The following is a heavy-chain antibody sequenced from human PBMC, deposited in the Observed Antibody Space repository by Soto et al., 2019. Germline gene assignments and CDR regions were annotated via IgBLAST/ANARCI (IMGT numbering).Heavy chain of an antibody. CDR3: ARVGSSSWYGPSWFDP. J-gene: IGHJ5*02. V-gene: IGHV4-34*01. CDR2: INHSGST. D-gene: IGHD6-13*01. Sequence: SETLSLTCAVYGGSFSGYYWSWIRQPPGKGLEWIGEINHSGSTNYNPSLKSRVTISVDTSKNQFSLKLSSVTAADTAVYYCARVGSSSWYGPSWFDPWGQGTLVTVSS. CDR1: GGSFSGYY.